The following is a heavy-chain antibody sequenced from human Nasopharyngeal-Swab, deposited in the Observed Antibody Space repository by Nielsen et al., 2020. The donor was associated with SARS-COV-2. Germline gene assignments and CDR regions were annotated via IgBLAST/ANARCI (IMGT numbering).Heavy chain of an antibody. CDR1: GGSISSYY. Sequence: SETLSLTCTVSGGSISSYYWSWIRQPPGKGLEWIGYIYYSGSTNYNPSLKSRVTISVDTSKNQFSLKLSSVTAADTAVYYCARGHYDFWGSYYYYYMDVRGKGTTVTVSS. V-gene: IGHV4-59*01. D-gene: IGHD3-3*01. CDR3: ARGHYDFWGSYYYYYMDV. J-gene: IGHJ6*03. CDR2: IYYSGST.